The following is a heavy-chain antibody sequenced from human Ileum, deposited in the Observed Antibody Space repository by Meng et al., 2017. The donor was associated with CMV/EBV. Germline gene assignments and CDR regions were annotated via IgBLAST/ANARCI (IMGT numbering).Heavy chain of an antibody. CDR3: ARSNSRAHYWFDP. CDR2: ISSSSNYI. CDR1: GFTFFTYS. Sequence: ASGFTFFTYSMNWFRQAPGKGLEWVSSISSSSNYIYYADSVKGRFTISRDNAKNSLYLQMNTLRAEDTAVYYCARSNSRAHYWFDPWGQGTLVTVSS. D-gene: IGHD6-13*01. V-gene: IGHV3-21*01. J-gene: IGHJ5*02.